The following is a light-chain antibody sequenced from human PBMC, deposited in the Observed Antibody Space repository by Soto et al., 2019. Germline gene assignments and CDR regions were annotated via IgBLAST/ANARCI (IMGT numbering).Light chain of an antibody. Sequence: GDRVTLTCRPSQTIYNDLNWYQHKPGKAPKLLIYGASTLQSGVSSRFTGSASGTDFTLTIDNLQAEDFATYYCQQTYTIPFAFGQGTKLEI. CDR2: GAS. CDR1: QTIYND. J-gene: IGKJ2*01. CDR3: QQTYTIPFA. V-gene: IGKV1-39*01.